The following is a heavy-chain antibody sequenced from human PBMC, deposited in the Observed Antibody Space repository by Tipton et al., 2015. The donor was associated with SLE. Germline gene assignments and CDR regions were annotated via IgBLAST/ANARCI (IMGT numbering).Heavy chain of an antibody. Sequence: TLSLTCSVSGGSISGTNYYWDWISQPPGKGREWIGTIYYSGRTDYNPSLKSRVTMSVDTSMNQFPLKLNSGTAAEQAVYYCARRRFQSASDYWGQGTLVTVSS. CDR1: GGSISGTNYY. V-gene: IGHV4-39*06. CDR2: IYYSGRT. D-gene: IGHD2-21*01. J-gene: IGHJ4*02. CDR3: ARRRFQSASDY.